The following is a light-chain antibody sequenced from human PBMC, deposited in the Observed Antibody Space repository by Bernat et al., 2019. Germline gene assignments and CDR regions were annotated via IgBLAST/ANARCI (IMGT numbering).Light chain of an antibody. V-gene: IGLV2-14*03. CDR3: TSYISPHSPV. CDR1: SSDIGLYKF. J-gene: IGLJ1*01. Sequence: QSALTQPASISGSPGQSISISCTGTSSDIGLYKFVSWYQQHPGEAPKLLIYDVSYRPSGVSSRFSGSKSGNTASLTISGLQTEDEADYYCTSYISPHSPVFGTGTKVTV. CDR2: DVS.